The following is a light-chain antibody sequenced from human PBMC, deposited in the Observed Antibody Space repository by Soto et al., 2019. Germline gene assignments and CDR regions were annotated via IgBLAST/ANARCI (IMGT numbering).Light chain of an antibody. CDR1: QSVSLS. CDR3: QQRTNWRIT. V-gene: IGKV3-11*01. CDR2: DTS. Sequence: EIVLTQSPGTLSLSPGGGATLSCRASQSVSLSLAWYQQKPGQAPRLLIYDTSNRATDIPPRFSGIGSGTDFTLTISSLEPEDFAVYYCQQRTNWRITFGQGTRLEIK. J-gene: IGKJ5*01.